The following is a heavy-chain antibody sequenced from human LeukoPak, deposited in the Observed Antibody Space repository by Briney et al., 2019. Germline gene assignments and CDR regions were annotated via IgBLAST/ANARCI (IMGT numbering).Heavy chain of an antibody. Sequence: GRSLRLSCAASGFTFSSYGMHWVRQAPGKGLEWVAVIWYDGSNKYYADSVKGRFTISRDNSKNTLYLQMNSLRAEDTAVYYCAKDYYDSSGPPAGFDPWGQGTLVTVSS. J-gene: IGHJ5*02. CDR3: AKDYYDSSGPPAGFDP. D-gene: IGHD3-22*01. CDR2: IWYDGSNK. CDR1: GFTFSSYG. V-gene: IGHV3-33*06.